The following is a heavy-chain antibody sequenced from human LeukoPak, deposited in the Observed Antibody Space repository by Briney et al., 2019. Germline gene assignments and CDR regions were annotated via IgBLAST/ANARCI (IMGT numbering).Heavy chain of an antibody. D-gene: IGHD3-10*01. J-gene: IGHJ4*02. Sequence: PGGSLRLSCATSGFTFSDYYMSWIRQAPGKGLEWISYISSSGGNIYYADSVKGRFTISRDNAKNSLYLQMNSLRAEDTAVYYCARVRGSYANDYWGQGTLVTVSS. CDR3: ARVRGSYANDY. V-gene: IGHV3-11*04. CDR1: GFTFSDYY. CDR2: ISSSGGNI.